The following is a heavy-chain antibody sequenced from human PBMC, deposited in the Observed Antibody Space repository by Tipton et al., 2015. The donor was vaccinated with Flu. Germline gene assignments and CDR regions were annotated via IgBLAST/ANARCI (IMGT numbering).Heavy chain of an antibody. J-gene: IGHJ2*01. CDR3: GAVTPGHWYFDL. Sequence: SLRLSCAASGFSVSSNYMSWVRQAPGKGLEWVSVIYSGGSTYYADSVKGRFTISRDNSKLYLQMNSLRAEDTAVYYCGAVTPGHWYFDLWGRGTLVTVSS. V-gene: IGHV3-53*01. CDR2: IYSGGST. D-gene: IGHD4-17*01. CDR1: GFSVSSNY.